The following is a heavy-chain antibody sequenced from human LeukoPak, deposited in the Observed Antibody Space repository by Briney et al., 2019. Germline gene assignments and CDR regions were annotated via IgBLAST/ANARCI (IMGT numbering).Heavy chain of an antibody. V-gene: IGHV3-23*01. CDR1: GFTFSSYW. CDR2: ISGSGGST. Sequence: GGSLRLSCAASGFTFSSYWMSWVRQGPGKGLEWVSAISGSGGSTYYADSVKGRFTISRDNSKNTLYLQMNSLRAEDTAVYYCAKGVKLGTFDYWGQGTLVTVSS. D-gene: IGHD1-14*01. CDR3: AKGVKLGTFDY. J-gene: IGHJ4*02.